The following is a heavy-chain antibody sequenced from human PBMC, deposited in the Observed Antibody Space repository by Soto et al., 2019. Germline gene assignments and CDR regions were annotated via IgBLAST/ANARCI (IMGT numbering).Heavy chain of an antibody. CDR1: GFTFSSYA. Sequence: GGSLRLSCAASGFTFSSYAMSWVRQAPGKGLEWVSAISGSGGSTYYADSVKGRFTISRDNSKNTLYLQMNSLRAEDTAVYYCAKDQQQLVRGAPDYWGQGTLVTVS. CDR2: ISGSGGST. D-gene: IGHD6-13*01. V-gene: IGHV3-23*01. J-gene: IGHJ4*02. CDR3: AKDQQQLVRGAPDY.